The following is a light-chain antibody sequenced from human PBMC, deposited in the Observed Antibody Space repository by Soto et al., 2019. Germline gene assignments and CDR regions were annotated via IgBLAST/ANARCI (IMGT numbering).Light chain of an antibody. V-gene: IGKV1-5*01. CDR3: QQYNAYPYT. J-gene: IGKJ2*01. CDR1: QTINND. CDR2: DAS. Sequence: DIQMTQSPSTLSASVGERITIACRASQTINNDLAWYQQIPGKPPRLLIYDASNLQSGVPSRFSGGGSGTELTLTISSLQPDDFATYYCQQYNAYPYTFGQGTNLDI.